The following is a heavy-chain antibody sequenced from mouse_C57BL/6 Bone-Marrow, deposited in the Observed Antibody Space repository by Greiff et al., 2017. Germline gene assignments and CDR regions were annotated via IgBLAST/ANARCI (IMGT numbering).Heavy chain of an antibody. Sequence: QVQLQQPGAELVRPGTSVKLSCKASGYTFTSYWMHWVKQRPGQGLEWIGVIDPSDSYTNYNQKFKGKATLTVDTSSSTAYMQLSSLTSEDSAVYYCARKGNYYGSSFTGDYWGQGTTLTVSS. J-gene: IGHJ2*01. V-gene: IGHV1-59*01. CDR3: ARKGNYYGSSFTGDY. CDR2: IDPSDSYT. CDR1: GYTFTSYW. D-gene: IGHD1-1*01.